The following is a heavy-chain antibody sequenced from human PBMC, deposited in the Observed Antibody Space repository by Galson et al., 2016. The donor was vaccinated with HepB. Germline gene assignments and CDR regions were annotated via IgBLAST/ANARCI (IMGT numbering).Heavy chain of an antibody. CDR3: ARDGTWNWVFDC. CDR1: GFSFSTYN. CDR2: ISRSSGTI. Sequence: SLRLSCAASGFSFSTYNMNWVRQAPGKGLEWVSYISRSSGTIHYADSVKGRFTIARDNAKNSLSLQLDSLRAEDTAVYYCARDGTWNWVFDCWGQGTLVTVSS. J-gene: IGHJ4*01. D-gene: IGHD1-7*01. V-gene: IGHV3-48*01.